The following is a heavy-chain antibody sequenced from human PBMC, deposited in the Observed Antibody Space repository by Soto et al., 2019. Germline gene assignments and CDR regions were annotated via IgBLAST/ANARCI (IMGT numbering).Heavy chain of an antibody. Sequence: QVQLVESGGGVVQPGRSLRLSCAVSGFTFSGYGMHWVRQAPGKGLEWVADVSYDGSDKFYADSEKGRFTISRDNSENTLYLQMRSLRAEDTAVYYCAKVAPQGFMGGPFDIWGQGTMVTVSS. V-gene: IGHV3-30*18. CDR1: GFTFSGYG. D-gene: IGHD3-16*01. J-gene: IGHJ3*02. CDR3: AKVAPQGFMGGPFDI. CDR2: VSYDGSDK.